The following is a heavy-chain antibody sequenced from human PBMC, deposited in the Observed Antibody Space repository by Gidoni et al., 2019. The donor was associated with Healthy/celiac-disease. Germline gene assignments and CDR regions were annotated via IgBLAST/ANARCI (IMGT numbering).Heavy chain of an antibody. J-gene: IGHJ6*02. CDR3: ASGTEPGDCSSTSCQVYYYDYGMDV. V-gene: IGHV1-69*01. CDR1: GGTFSSYA. D-gene: IGHD2-2*01. Sequence: QVQLVQSGAEVKKPGSSVKVSCKASGGTFSSYAISWVRQAPGQGLEWMGGIIPIFGTANYAQKFQGRVTITADESTSTAYMELSSLRSEDTAVYYCASGTEPGDCSSTSCQVYYYDYGMDVWGQGTTVTVSS. CDR2: IIPIFGTA.